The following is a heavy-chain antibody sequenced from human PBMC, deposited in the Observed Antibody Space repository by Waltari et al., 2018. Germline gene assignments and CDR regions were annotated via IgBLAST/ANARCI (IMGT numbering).Heavy chain of an antibody. CDR3: ARVRGPGAFDV. D-gene: IGHD7-27*01. Sequence: EVQLVQSGAEVKQPGESLMISCKGSGYTFSDSSITWVRQMPGGGLEWMGSVDPSDSSVKYSPSFQGHVTIAADKSINSAYLQWTALKASDTAMYYCARVRGPGAFDVWGRGTMVIASS. CDR1: GYTFSDSS. V-gene: IGHV5-10-1*03. J-gene: IGHJ3*01. CDR2: VDPSDSSV.